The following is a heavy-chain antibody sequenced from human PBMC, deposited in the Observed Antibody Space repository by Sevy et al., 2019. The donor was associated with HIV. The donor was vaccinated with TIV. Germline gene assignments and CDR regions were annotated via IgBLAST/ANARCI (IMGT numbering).Heavy chain of an antibody. CDR1: GFTFSSFS. J-gene: IGHJ3*02. CDR2: ISSSGSSI. CDR3: ARASSPYCGGDCLYAFNI. D-gene: IGHD2-21*02. V-gene: IGHV3-48*02. Sequence: GGSLRLSCAASGFTFSSFSMNWVRQAPEKTLEWISYISSSGSSIYYADSVKGRFSISRDNAKRSLYLQMNSLRDEDTAVYYCARASSPYCGGDCLYAFNIWGQGTMVTVSS.